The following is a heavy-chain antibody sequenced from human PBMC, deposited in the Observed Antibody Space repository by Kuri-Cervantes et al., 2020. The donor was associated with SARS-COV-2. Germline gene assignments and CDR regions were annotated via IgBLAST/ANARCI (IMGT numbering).Heavy chain of an antibody. CDR1: GCTFSSYS. J-gene: IGHJ3*02. Sequence: GGSLTLSCAACGCTFSSYSLNWVRQAPGKGLEWVSSISSSSSYIYYADSVKGRFTISRDNAKNSLYLQMNSLRAEDTAVYYCARRLEYDFLSGPLDAFDIWGQGTMVTVSS. D-gene: IGHD3-3*01. CDR2: ISSSSSYI. V-gene: IGHV3-21*01. CDR3: ARRLEYDFLSGPLDAFDI.